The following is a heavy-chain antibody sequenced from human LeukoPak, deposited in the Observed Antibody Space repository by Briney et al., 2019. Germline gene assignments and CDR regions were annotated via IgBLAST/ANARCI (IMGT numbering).Heavy chain of an antibody. D-gene: IGHD6-19*01. CDR1: GYTFTVYR. CDR3: ARENPPGIAVAGTGFDY. V-gene: IGHV1-46*01. Sequence: ASVKVSCKASGYTFTVYRMHWVRQAPGQGLEWMGIINPSGGSTSYAQKFQGRVTMTRDTSTSTVYMELSSLRSEDTAVYYCARENPPGIAVAGTGFDYWGQGTLVTVSS. J-gene: IGHJ4*02. CDR2: INPSGGST.